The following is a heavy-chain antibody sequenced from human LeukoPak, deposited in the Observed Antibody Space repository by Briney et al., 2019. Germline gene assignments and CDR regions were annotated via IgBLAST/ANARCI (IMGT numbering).Heavy chain of an antibody. CDR3: ARVYDILTGYYNY. Sequence: ASVKVSCKASGYTFTGYYMHWVRQAPGQGLEWMGWINPNSGGTNYAQKFQGRVTMTRDTSISTAYMELSRLRSDDTAVYYCARVYDILTGYYNYWGQRTLVTVSS. J-gene: IGHJ4*02. V-gene: IGHV1-2*02. CDR1: GYTFTGYY. CDR2: INPNSGGT. D-gene: IGHD3-9*01.